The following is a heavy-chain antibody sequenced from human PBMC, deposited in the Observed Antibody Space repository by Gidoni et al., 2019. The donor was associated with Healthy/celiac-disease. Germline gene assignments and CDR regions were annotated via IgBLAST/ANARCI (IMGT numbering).Heavy chain of an antibody. V-gene: IGHV1-69*06. Sequence: QVQLVQSGAEVKKPGSSVKVSCKASGGTFSSYAISWVRQAPGHGLEWMGGIIPIFGTANYAQKFQGRVTITADKSTSTAYMELSSLRSEDTAVYYCARGIAVAGYYYYYGMDVWGQGTTVTVSS. J-gene: IGHJ6*02. D-gene: IGHD6-19*01. CDR3: ARGIAVAGYYYYYGMDV. CDR1: GGTFSSYA. CDR2: IIPIFGTA.